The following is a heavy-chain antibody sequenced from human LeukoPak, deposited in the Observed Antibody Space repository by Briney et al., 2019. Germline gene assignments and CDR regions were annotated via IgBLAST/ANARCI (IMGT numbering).Heavy chain of an antibody. D-gene: IGHD3-3*01. CDR3: ARDLTIFGVVKEYYYYMDV. V-gene: IGHV1-69*04. J-gene: IGHJ6*03. Sequence: SVKVSCKASGGTFSSYAISWVRQAPGQGLEWMGRIIPIVGTANYAQKFQGRVTITADKSTSTAYMEVSSLRSEDTAVYYCARDLTIFGVVKEYYYYMDVWGKGTTVTVSS. CDR1: GGTFSSYA. CDR2: IIPIVGTA.